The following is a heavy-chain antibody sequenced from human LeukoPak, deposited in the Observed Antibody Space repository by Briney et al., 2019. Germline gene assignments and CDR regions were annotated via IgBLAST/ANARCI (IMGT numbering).Heavy chain of an antibody. CDR2: IYYSGST. J-gene: IGHJ4*02. CDR1: GGSISSGGYY. CDR3: ARIAVAAYPYYFDY. V-gene: IGHV4-31*03. Sequence: SQTLSLTCTVSGGSISSGGYYWSWIRQHPGKGLEWIGYIYYSGSTYYNPSLKSRVTISVDTSKSQFSLKLSSVTAADTAVHYCARIAVAAYPYYFDYWGQGTLVTVSS. D-gene: IGHD6-19*01.